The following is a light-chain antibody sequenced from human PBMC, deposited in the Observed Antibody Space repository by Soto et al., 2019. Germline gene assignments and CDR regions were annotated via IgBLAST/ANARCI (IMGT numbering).Light chain of an antibody. Sequence: DIVMTQSTDSLAVSLGERATMNCKCSRSVLYKSNNKNHLAWYQQKPGQPPQLIIYWASTRESGVPERFSGSGSGTDFTLTISSLEAEDVAFYWCQQYFDVPFTFGGGTKVDI. CDR3: QQYFDVPFT. CDR1: RSVLYKSNNKNH. V-gene: IGKV4-1*01. CDR2: WAS. J-gene: IGKJ4*01.